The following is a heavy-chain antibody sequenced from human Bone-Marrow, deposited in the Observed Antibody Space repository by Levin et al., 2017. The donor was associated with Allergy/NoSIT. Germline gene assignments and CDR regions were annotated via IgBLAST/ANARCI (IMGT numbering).Heavy chain of an antibody. CDR2: ISYDGKKK. CDR3: ARDLGSLHPQHFDY. V-gene: IGHV3-30*04. D-gene: IGHD1-26*01. J-gene: IGHJ4*02. Sequence: QSGGSLRLSCAASGFTFNTYAMHWVRQAPGKGLEWVTMISYDGKKKYYADSVKGRFTVSRDNSKNTVYLQMNSLRTEDTAVYYCARDLGSLHPQHFDYWGQGTLATVSS. CDR1: GFTFNTYA.